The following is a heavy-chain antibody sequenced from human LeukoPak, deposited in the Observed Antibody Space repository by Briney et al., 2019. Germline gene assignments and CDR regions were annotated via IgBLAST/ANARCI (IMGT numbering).Heavy chain of an antibody. CDR1: GYTFNHYG. CDR2: INPNSGGT. D-gene: IGHD5-18*01. CDR3: AGRPDTAIVPIFDY. J-gene: IGHJ4*02. V-gene: IGHV1-2*02. Sequence: ASVNVSFTTSGYTFNHYGVSWGRQAPGQGLEWMGWINPNSGGTNYAQKFQGRVTITGDTSISTAYMELSRLSSDDTAIYYCAGRPDTAIVPIFDYWGQGTLVTVSS.